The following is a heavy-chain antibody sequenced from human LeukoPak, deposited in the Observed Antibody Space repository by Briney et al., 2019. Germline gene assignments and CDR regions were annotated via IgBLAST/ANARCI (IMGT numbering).Heavy chain of an antibody. CDR1: GYTFTSYG. D-gene: IGHD6-13*01. Sequence: GASVTVSCTASGYTFTSYGISWVRQAPGQGLEWMGWISAYNGNTNYAQKLQGRVTMTTDTSTSTAYMELRSLRSDDTAVYYCARGSRGKGLYSSSSTDDYWGQGTLVTVSS. CDR2: ISAYNGNT. CDR3: ARGSRGKGLYSSSSTDDY. J-gene: IGHJ4*02. V-gene: IGHV1-18*01.